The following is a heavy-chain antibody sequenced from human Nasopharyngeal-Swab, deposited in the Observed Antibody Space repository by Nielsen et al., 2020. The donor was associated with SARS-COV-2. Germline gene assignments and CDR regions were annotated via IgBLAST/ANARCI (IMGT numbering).Heavy chain of an antibody. CDR3: ARESPHCSGSGCIDP. J-gene: IGHJ5*02. Sequence: GESLKISCAASGFTFSSYSMNWVRQAPGKGLEWVSSISSSSSYIYYADSVKGRFTISRDNAKNSLYLQMNSLRAEDTAVYYCARESPHCSGSGCIDPWGQGTLVTVSS. D-gene: IGHD2-15*01. CDR2: ISSSSSYI. CDR1: GFTFSSYS. V-gene: IGHV3-21*01.